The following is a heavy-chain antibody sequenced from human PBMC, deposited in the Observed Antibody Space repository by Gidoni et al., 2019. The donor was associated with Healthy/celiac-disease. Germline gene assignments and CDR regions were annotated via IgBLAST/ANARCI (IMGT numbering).Heavy chain of an antibody. CDR3: AREESPYFGVVTTTGYFDY. CDR1: GFTFSNYY. V-gene: IGHV3-11*01. J-gene: IGHJ4*02. D-gene: IGHD3-3*01. Sequence: QVQLVESGGVLVKPGGSLRLSCAASGFTFSNYYMSWIRQAQGKGLEWVSYISISGSTIYYADSVKGRFTISRDNAKNSLYLQMNSLRAEDTAVYYCAREESPYFGVVTTTGYFDYWGQGTLVTVSS. CDR2: ISISGSTI.